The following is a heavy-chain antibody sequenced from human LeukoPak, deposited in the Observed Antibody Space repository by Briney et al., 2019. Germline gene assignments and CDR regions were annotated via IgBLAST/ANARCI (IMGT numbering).Heavy chain of an antibody. CDR1: GGSISSGSYY. J-gene: IGHJ6*03. CDR2: IYTSGST. CDR3: ARDRDYYYYMDV. V-gene: IGHV4-61*02. Sequence: SETLSLTCTVSGGSISSGSYYWSWIRQPAGKGLEWIGRIYTSGSTNYNPSLKSRVTISVDTSKNQFSLKLSSVTAADTAVYYSARDRDYYYYMDVWGKGTTVTVSS. D-gene: IGHD3-10*01.